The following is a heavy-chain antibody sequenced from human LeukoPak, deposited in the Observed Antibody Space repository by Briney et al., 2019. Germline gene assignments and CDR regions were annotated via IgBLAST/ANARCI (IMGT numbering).Heavy chain of an antibody. J-gene: IGHJ4*02. Sequence: GASVKVSCKASGYTFTGYYMHWVRQAPGQGLEWMGWINPNSGGTNYAQKFQGRVTMTRDTSISTAYMELSRLRSDDTAVYYCARSYYYDSSGYYYYWGQGTLVTVSS. CDR1: GYTFTGYY. CDR2: INPNSGGT. V-gene: IGHV1-2*02. CDR3: ARSYYYDSSGYYYY. D-gene: IGHD3-22*01.